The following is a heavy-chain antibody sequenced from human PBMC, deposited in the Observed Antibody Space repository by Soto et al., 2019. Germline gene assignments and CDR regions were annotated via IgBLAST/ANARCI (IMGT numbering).Heavy chain of an antibody. J-gene: IGHJ4*02. V-gene: IGHV1-2*02. D-gene: IGHD1-26*01. Sequence: ASVKVSCKASGYTFTGYYMHWVRQAPGQGLEWMGWINPNSGGTNYAQKFQGRVTMTRDTSISTAYMELSRLRSDDTAVYYCARVRGGRYERYYFDYWGQGTLVTVSS. CDR3: ARVRGGRYERYYFDY. CDR1: GYTFTGYY. CDR2: INPNSGGT.